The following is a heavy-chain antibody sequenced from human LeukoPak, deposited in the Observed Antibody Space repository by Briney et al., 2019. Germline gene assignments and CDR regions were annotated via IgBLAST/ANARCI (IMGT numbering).Heavy chain of an antibody. CDR3: ARDLAN. CDR1: GFTFDDYA. CDR2: ISGDGGST. D-gene: IGHD5-12*01. V-gene: IGHV3-43*02. Sequence: GGSLRLSCAASGFTFDDYAMHWVRQAPGKGLEWVSLISGDGGSTYYADSVKGRFTISRDNSKNTLYLQMNSLRAEDTAVYYCARDLANWGQGTLVTVSS. J-gene: IGHJ4*02.